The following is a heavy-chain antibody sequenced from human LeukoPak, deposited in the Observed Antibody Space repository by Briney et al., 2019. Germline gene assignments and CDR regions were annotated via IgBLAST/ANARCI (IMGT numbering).Heavy chain of an antibody. D-gene: IGHD6-19*01. CDR3: AGSPSVAGLYYFDY. CDR2: IYYSVST. V-gene: IGHV4-59*01. CDR1: GGSISSYY. Sequence: SETLSLTCTVSGGSISSYYWSWIWQPPGKGLEWIGYIYYSVSTNYNPSLKSRVTISVDTSKTQFSLKLSSVTAADTAVYYCAGSPSVAGLYYFDYWGQGTLVTVSS. J-gene: IGHJ4*02.